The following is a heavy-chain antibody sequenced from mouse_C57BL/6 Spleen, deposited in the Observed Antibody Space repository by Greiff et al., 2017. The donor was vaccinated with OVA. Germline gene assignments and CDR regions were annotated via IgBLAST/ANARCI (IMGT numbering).Heavy chain of an antibody. V-gene: IGHV5-16*01. J-gene: IGHJ1*03. CDR3: ANYDYDGYFDV. Sequence: EVKVVESEGGLVQPGRSMKLSCTASGFTFSDYYMAWVRQVPEKGLEWVANINYDGSSTYYLDSLKSRFIISRDNAKNILYLQMSSLKSEDTATYYCANYDYDGYFDVWGTGTTVTVSS. CDR2: INYDGSST. D-gene: IGHD2-4*01. CDR1: GFTFSDYY.